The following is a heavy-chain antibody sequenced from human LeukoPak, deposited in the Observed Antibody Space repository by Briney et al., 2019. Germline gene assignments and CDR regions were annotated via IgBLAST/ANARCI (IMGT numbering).Heavy chain of an antibody. CDR3: ARDRDWLRDFDY. J-gene: IGHJ4*02. CDR1: GFGFKDYA. V-gene: IGHV3-30*04. D-gene: IGHD5-12*01. CDR2: TSYDESTK. Sequence: GGSLRLSCAASGFGFKDYAMHWVRQSPGKGLEWVAVTSYDESTKYYVDSVRGRFTISRDNSKNTLFLQMNSLRDEDTAFYYCARDRDWLRDFDYWGQGTLVTVSS.